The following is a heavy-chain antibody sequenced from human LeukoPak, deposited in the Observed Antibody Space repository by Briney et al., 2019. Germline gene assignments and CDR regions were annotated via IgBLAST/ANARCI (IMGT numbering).Heavy chain of an antibody. V-gene: IGHV4-30-2*01. CDR1: GGSIGSGGYS. CDR2: IYHSGST. CDR3: ARDYGGNSNWYFDL. D-gene: IGHD4-23*01. Sequence: PSETLSLTCAVSGGSIGSGGYSWSWIRQPPGKGLEWIGYIYHSGSTYYNPSLKSRVTISVDRSKNQFSLKLRSVTAADTAVYYCARDYGGNSNWYFDLWGRGTLVTVSS. J-gene: IGHJ2*01.